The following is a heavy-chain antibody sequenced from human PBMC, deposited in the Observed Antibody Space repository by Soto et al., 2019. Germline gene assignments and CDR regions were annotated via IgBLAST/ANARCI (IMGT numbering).Heavy chain of an antibody. J-gene: IGHJ6*02. V-gene: IGHV3-30*18. Sequence: PGGSLRLSCAASGFTFSSYGMHWVRQAPGKGLEWVAVISYDGSNKYYADSVKGRFTISRDNSKNTLYLQMNSLRAEDTAVYYCEKDWLVDYYYGMDVWGQGTTVTVSS. D-gene: IGHD6-19*01. CDR2: ISYDGSNK. CDR3: EKDWLVDYYYGMDV. CDR1: GFTFSSYG.